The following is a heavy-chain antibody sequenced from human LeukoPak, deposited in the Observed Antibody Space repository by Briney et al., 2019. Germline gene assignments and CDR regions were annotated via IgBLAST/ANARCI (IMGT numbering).Heavy chain of an antibody. CDR1: GGTFSSYA. CDR3: ARAKGLAAATPVY. D-gene: IGHD2-15*01. CDR2: IIPIFGTA. Sequence: ASVKVSCKASGGTFSSYAISWVRQAPGQGLEWMGGIIPIFGTANYAQKFQGRVTITTDESTSTAYMELSSLRSEDTAVYYCARAKGLAAATPVYWGQGTLVTVSS. V-gene: IGHV1-69*05. J-gene: IGHJ4*02.